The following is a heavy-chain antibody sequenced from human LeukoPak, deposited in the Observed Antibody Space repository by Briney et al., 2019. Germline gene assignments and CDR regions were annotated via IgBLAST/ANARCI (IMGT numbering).Heavy chain of an antibody. Sequence: PSETLSLTCTVSGGSISSGSYYWSWIRRPAGKGLEWIGRIYTSGSTNYNPSLKSRVTISVDTSKNQFSLKLSSVTAADTAVYYCARDPGIAAAGTWGGAFDIWGQGTMVTVSS. CDR2: IYTSGST. V-gene: IGHV4-61*02. CDR1: GGSISSGSYY. D-gene: IGHD6-13*01. CDR3: ARDPGIAAAGTWGGAFDI. J-gene: IGHJ3*02.